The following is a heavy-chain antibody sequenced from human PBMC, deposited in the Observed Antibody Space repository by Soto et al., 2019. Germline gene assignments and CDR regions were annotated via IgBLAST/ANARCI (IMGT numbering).Heavy chain of an antibody. Sequence: PSETLSLTCTVSRGYVNTFHWSWVRQPAGKGLEWIGRIFPNGNTDYSPSLKSRVTLSVDTSKNQISLNLTSVTASDMAVYFCARLVYDTRLNYMYFDFWGQGTLVTVSS. V-gene: IGHV4-4*07. CDR2: IFPNGNT. D-gene: IGHD3-10*01. J-gene: IGHJ4*02. CDR1: RGYVNTFH. CDR3: ARLVYDTRLNYMYFDF.